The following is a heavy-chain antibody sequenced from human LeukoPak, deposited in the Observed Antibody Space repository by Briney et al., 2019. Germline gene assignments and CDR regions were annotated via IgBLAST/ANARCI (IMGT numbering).Heavy chain of an antibody. CDR2: IYYSGST. CDR1: GCSISSGDYY. Sequence: NTSETLSLTCTVSGCSISSGDYYWSWIRQPPGKGLEWIGYIYYSGSTYYNPSLKSRVTISVDTSKNQFSLKLSSVTAADTAVYYCARYADYYGSGNYYFDYWGQGTLVTVSS. V-gene: IGHV4-30-4*01. CDR3: ARYADYYGSGNYYFDY. D-gene: IGHD3-10*01. J-gene: IGHJ4*02.